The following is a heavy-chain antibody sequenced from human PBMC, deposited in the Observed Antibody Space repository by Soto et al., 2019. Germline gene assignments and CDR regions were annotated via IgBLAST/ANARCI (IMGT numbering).Heavy chain of an antibody. CDR1: GFTFSSYA. CDR3: AKNFEGWIGLQEDWFDP. CDR2: ISGSGGST. Sequence: GGSLRLSCAASGFTFSSYAMSWVRQAPGKGLEWVSAISGSGGSTYYADSVKGRFTISRDNSKNTLYLQMNSLRAEDTAVYYCAKNFEGWIGLQEDWFDPWGQGTLVTVSS. V-gene: IGHV3-23*01. J-gene: IGHJ5*02. D-gene: IGHD5-12*01.